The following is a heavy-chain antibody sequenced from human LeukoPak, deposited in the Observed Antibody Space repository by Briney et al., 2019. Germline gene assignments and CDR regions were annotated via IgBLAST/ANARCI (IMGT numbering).Heavy chain of an antibody. D-gene: IGHD3-10*01. Sequence: GGSLRLSCAASGFTVSSNYMSWVRQAPGKGLEWVSVIYSGGSTYYADSVKGRFTISRDNSKNTLYLQMNSLRAEDTAVYYCAKGAVIWFGELSQSYMDVWGKGTTVTVSS. V-gene: IGHV3-66*01. CDR3: AKGAVIWFGELSQSYMDV. J-gene: IGHJ6*03. CDR1: GFTVSSNY. CDR2: IYSGGST.